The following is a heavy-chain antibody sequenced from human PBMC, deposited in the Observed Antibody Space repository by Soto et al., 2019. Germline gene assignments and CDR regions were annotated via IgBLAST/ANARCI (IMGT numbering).Heavy chain of an antibody. CDR1: GFTFSSYA. V-gene: IGHV3-30-3*01. CDR3: AKQVAGTHYFAY. J-gene: IGHJ4*02. D-gene: IGHD6-19*01. Sequence: LRLSCASSGFTFSSYAMHWVRQAPGKGLEWVAVISYDGSNKYYADSVKGRFTVSRDNSKNTLYLQMNSLRAEDTAVYYCAKQVAGTHYFAYWGQGTLVTVSS. CDR2: ISYDGSNK.